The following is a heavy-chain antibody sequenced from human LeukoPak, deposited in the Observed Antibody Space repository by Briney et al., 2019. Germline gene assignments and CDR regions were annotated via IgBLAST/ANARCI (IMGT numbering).Heavy chain of an antibody. CDR1: GGSISSYY. Sequence: SETLSLTCTVSGGSISSYYWSWIRQPPGKGLEWIGYIYYSGSTYYNPSLKSRVTISVDTSKNQFSLKLSSVTAADTAVYYCARRRYYDSSRYFDYWGLGTLVTVSS. J-gene: IGHJ4*02. D-gene: IGHD3-22*01. CDR2: IYYSGST. V-gene: IGHV4-59*04. CDR3: ARRRYYDSSRYFDY.